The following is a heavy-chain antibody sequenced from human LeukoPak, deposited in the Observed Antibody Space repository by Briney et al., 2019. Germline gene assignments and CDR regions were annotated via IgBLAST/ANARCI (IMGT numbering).Heavy chain of an antibody. D-gene: IGHD6-6*01. Sequence: SETLSLTCAIYSGAFSGYYWTSIRQPPGKGLEWIGEINHSGSTNYNPSLKSRVTISVDTSKNQFSLKVSSVTAADTPVYYCASNRSSSDWGQGTLVTVSS. CDR1: SGAFSGYY. CDR3: ASNRSSSD. CDR2: INHSGST. J-gene: IGHJ1*01. V-gene: IGHV4-34*01.